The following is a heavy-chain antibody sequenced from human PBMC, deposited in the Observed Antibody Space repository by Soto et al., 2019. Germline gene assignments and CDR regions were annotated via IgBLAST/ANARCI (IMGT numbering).Heavy chain of an antibody. CDR1: GGSISSYF. V-gene: IGHV4-59*01. J-gene: IGHJ4*02. CDR3: ARETGSGSYYDY. Sequence: SETLSLTCTVSGGSISSYFCSWIRQPPGKGLEWIGYIYYSGTTNYNPSLKNRVTISVDTSKNQFSLSLSSVTAADTGVYYCARETGSGSYYDYWGQGALVTVSS. CDR2: IYYSGTT. D-gene: IGHD3-10*01.